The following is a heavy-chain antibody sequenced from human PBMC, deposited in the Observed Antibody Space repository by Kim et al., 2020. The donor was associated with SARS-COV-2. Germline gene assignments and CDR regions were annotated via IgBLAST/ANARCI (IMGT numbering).Heavy chain of an antibody. Sequence: GGSLRLSCAASGFTFSSYAMHWVRQAPGKGLEWVAVISYDGSNKYYADSVKGRLTISRDNSKNTLYLQMNSLRAEDTAVYYCARDYYDSSGYSNYGMDVWGQGTTVTVSS. D-gene: IGHD3-22*01. CDR2: ISYDGSNK. V-gene: IGHV3-30*04. J-gene: IGHJ6*02. CDR1: GFTFSSYA. CDR3: ARDYYDSSGYSNYGMDV.